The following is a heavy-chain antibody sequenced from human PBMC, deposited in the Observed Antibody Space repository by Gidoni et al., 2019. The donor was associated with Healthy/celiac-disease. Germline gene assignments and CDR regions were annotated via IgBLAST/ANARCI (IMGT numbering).Heavy chain of an antibody. CDR3: ARDQRIRGVKFDY. J-gene: IGHJ4*02. CDR2: MSGSGVTI. D-gene: IGHD3-10*01. V-gene: IGHV3-48*03. CDR1: GFTFSRYE. Sequence: EVQLVESGGGLVQPGGSLRVSCAAPGFTFSRYEMNWVRQAPGKGLEWVSYMSGSGVTIYYADSAKGRFAISRDNAKNSLYLQMNSLRAEDTAVYYCARDQRIRGVKFDYWGQGTLVTVSS.